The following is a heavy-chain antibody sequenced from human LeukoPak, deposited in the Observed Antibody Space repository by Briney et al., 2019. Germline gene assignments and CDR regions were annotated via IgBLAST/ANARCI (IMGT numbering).Heavy chain of an antibody. CDR3: ARGSIVGAIMEDAFDI. D-gene: IGHD1-26*01. J-gene: IGHJ3*02. Sequence: ASVKVSCKASGGTFSSYAISWVRQAPGQGLEWMGGIIPIFGTANYAQKFQGRVTITADESTSTAYMELSSLRSEDTAVYYCARGSIVGAIMEDAFDIWGQGTMVTVSS. CDR1: GGTFSSYA. V-gene: IGHV1-69*13. CDR2: IIPIFGTA.